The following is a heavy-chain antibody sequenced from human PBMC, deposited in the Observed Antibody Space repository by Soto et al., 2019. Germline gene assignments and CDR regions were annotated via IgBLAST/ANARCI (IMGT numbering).Heavy chain of an antibody. CDR1: GGSISSYY. D-gene: IGHD3-16*01. CDR2: LYYSGST. J-gene: IGHJ6*02. CDR3: ARVQGERTSTTGPKRNYYYQMDV. V-gene: IGHV4-59*01. Sequence: QVQLQESGPGLWKPSETLSLTCTVSGGSISSYYWSWIRQPPGKGLEWIGYLYYSGSTNYNPSLKSRVTISVDTSNNQSSLKLGSVTAADTAVYYCARVQGERTSTTGPKRNYYYQMDVWGQGTPVTVAS.